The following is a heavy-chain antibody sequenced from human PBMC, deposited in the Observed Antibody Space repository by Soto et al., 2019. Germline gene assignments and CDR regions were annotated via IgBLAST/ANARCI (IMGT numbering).Heavy chain of an antibody. CDR3: AKAQYGSGNPGGFDY. CDR1: GITFSSSV. D-gene: IGHD3-10*01. V-gene: IGHV3-23*01. CDR2: ISGSGDTT. J-gene: IGHJ4*02. Sequence: WGTLRLSSFASGITFSSSVMSWVRQAPGKGLEWVSGISGSGDTTYSSDSVKGRFTISRENSRNTLYLQMNSLRAEDTAVYYCAKAQYGSGNPGGFDYWGQGT.